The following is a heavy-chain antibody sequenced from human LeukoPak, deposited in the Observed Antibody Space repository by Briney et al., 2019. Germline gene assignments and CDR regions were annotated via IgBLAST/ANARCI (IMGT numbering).Heavy chain of an antibody. CDR3: ASLQLLSSPRDYYYGMDV. CDR2: LDPEDGET. V-gene: IGHV1-24*01. CDR1: GYTLTELS. Sequence: ASAKVSCKVSGYTLTELSMHSVPQAPGTGLEWRGGLDPEDGETIYAQKFQGRVTMTEDTSTYTAYMELSSLRSVDTAVYYCASLQLLSSPRDYYYGMDVWGQGTTVSVPS. J-gene: IGHJ6*02. D-gene: IGHD2-2*01.